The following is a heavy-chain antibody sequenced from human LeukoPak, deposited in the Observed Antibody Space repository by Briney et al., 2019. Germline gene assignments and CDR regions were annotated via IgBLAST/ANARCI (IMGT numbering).Heavy chain of an antibody. CDR1: GFTFSSYE. Sequence: QPGGSLRLSCAASGFTFSSYEMNWVRQAPGKGLEWVSYISSSGSTIYYADSVKGRFTISRDNAKNSLYLQMNSLRAEDTAVYYCAKTTVTTSLPFDYWGPGTLVTVSS. CDR2: ISSSGSTI. CDR3: AKTTVTTSLPFDY. J-gene: IGHJ4*02. D-gene: IGHD4-17*01. V-gene: IGHV3-48*03.